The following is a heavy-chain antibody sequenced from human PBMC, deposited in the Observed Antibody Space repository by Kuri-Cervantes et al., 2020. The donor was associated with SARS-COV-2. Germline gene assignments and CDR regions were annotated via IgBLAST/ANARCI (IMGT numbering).Heavy chain of an antibody. Sequence: GESLKISCVASGFMFSRYWMSWVRQAPGKGLEWVANINEDGSEKYYVDSVKGRFTISRDNAKNSLYLQMNSLRAEDTAVYYCARDRGEDIVVVVAASAYDYWGQGTLVTVSS. D-gene: IGHD2-15*01. V-gene: IGHV3-7*01. CDR3: ARDRGEDIVVVVAASAYDY. CDR2: INEDGSEK. J-gene: IGHJ4*02. CDR1: GFMFSRYW.